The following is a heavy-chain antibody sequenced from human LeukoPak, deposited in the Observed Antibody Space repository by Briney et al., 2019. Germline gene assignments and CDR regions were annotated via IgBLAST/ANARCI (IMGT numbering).Heavy chain of an antibody. CDR1: GASISGSGYY. J-gene: IGHJ4*02. CDR3: VKSGGYGLIDY. Sequence: SETLSLTCTVSGASISGSGYYLGWIRQPPGKGLEWIGNIYYTGSTYYNASLQSRVTISIDMSKNQFSLRLSSVTAADTPMYYCVKSGGYGLIDYWGQGTLVTVSS. D-gene: IGHD6-19*01. CDR2: IYYTGST. V-gene: IGHV4-39*01.